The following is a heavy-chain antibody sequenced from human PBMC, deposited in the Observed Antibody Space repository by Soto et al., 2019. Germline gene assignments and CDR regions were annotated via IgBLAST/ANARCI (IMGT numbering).Heavy chain of an antibody. J-gene: IGHJ5*02. D-gene: IGHD3-9*01. V-gene: IGHV4-39*01. CDR2: IYYRGST. CDR3: ARRRFYDILTGYSTNWFDP. CDR1: GGSISSSSYY. Sequence: SETLSLTCTVSGGSISSSSYYWGWIRQPPGKGLEWIGSIYYRGSTYYNPSLKSRVTISVDTSKNQFSLKLSSVTAADTAVYYCARRRFYDILTGYSTNWFDPWGQGTLVTVSS.